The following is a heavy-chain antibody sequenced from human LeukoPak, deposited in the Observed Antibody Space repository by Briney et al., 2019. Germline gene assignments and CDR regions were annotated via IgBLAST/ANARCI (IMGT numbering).Heavy chain of an antibody. V-gene: IGHV3-74*01. CDR2: ISSDGTAT. CDR3: ARDSAYAMDV. CDR1: GFTFSTYW. J-gene: IGHJ6*02. Sequence: GGSLRLSCAASGFTFSTYWMHWVRQAPEKGLVWVSGISSDGTATRYADFVKGRFTISRDNAKNTLSLQMNSLRVEDTAMYCCARDSAYAMDVWGQGTTVTVSS.